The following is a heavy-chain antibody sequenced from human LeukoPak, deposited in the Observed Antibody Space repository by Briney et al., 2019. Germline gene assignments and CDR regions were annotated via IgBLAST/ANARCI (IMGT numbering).Heavy chain of an antibody. Sequence: GGSLRLSCAASGFTFSSYGMHWVRQAPGKGLEWVAVIWYDGSNKYYADSVKGRFTISRDKSKNTLYLQMNSLRAEDTAVYYCASSTYGDYVIDYWGQGTLVTVSS. V-gene: IGHV3-33*01. CDR3: ASSTYGDYVIDY. CDR1: GFTFSSYG. CDR2: IWYDGSNK. J-gene: IGHJ4*02. D-gene: IGHD4-17*01.